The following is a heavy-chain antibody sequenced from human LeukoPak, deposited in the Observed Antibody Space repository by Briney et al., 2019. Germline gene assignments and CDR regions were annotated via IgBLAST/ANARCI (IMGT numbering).Heavy chain of an antibody. Sequence: SETLSLTCTVSGGSMNNYYWSWVRQAPGKGLEWIGYISDSGSTNYNPSLRSRVTISVDTSKNQFSLKLSSVTAADTALYYCARYDYGDCWFDPWGQGTLVTVSS. CDR2: ISDSGST. CDR3: ARYDYGDCWFDP. J-gene: IGHJ5*02. V-gene: IGHV4-59*01. D-gene: IGHD4-17*01. CDR1: GGSMNNYY.